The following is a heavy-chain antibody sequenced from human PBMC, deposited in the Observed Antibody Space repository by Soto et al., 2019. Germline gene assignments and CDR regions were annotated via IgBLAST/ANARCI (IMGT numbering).Heavy chain of an antibody. D-gene: IGHD3-22*01. J-gene: IGHJ3*02. V-gene: IGHV3-23*01. Sequence: GGSLRLSCAASGFTFSGYAMSWVRQAPGKGLEWVSAISGSGGSTYYADSVKGRFTISRDNSKNTLYLQMNSLRAEDTAVYYCAKDTKRAGYYGRSGYDAFNMVGQAGMIT. CDR2: ISGSGGST. CDR1: GFTFSGYA. CDR3: AKDTKRAGYYGRSGYDAFNM.